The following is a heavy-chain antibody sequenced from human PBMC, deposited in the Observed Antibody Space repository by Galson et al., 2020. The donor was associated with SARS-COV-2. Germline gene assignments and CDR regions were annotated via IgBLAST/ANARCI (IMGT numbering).Heavy chain of an antibody. J-gene: IGHJ2*01. CDR1: GFTFSSYA. V-gene: IGHV3-23*01. Sequence: GGSLRLSCAASGFTFSSYAMSWVRQAPGKGLEWVSAISGSGGSTYYADSVKGRFTISRDNSKNTLYLQMNSLRAEDTAVYYCAKGPRMEMATTHSGHWYFDLWGRGTLVTVSS. CDR2: ISGSGGST. D-gene: IGHD5-12*01. CDR3: AKGPRMEMATTHSGHWYFDL.